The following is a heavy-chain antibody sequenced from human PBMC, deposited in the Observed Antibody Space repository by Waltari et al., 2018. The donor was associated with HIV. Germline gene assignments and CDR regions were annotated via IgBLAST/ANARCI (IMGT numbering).Heavy chain of an antibody. CDR3: ARDPGGNYDSFAFDI. D-gene: IGHD3-22*01. V-gene: IGHV3-21*01. CDR1: GFTFRRLC. J-gene: IGHJ3*02. CDR2: ISGSPSYI. Sequence: EVQLVESGGGLVKPGGPLGLSCGTPGFTFRRLCLNWVRQAPGKGLEWVSSISGSPSYIYYADSVKGRFTISRDNAKNSLYLQMNSLRAEDTAVYYCARDPGGNYDSFAFDIWGQGTMVTVSS.